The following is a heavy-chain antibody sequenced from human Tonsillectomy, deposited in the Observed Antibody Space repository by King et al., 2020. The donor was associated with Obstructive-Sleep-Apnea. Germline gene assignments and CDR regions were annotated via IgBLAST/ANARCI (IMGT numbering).Heavy chain of an antibody. V-gene: IGHV3-66*01. CDR3: ARDSYYDILTGYYILAFDI. D-gene: IGHD3-9*01. Sequence: VQLVESGGGLVQPGGSLRLSCAASGFTVSSNYMNLVRQAPGNGLELVSVIYSGDNTYYADSVKGRFTISRDNSKNTLTLQMNSLRAEDTAVYYCARDSYYDILTGYYILAFDIWGQGTMVTVSS. J-gene: IGHJ3*02. CDR1: GFTVSSNY. CDR2: IYSGDNT.